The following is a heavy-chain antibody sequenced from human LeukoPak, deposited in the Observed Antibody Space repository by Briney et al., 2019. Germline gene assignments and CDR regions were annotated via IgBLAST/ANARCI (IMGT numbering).Heavy chain of an antibody. D-gene: IGHD2-15*01. V-gene: IGHV3-48*03. CDR1: GFTFSSYE. J-gene: IGHJ4*02. CDR2: ISSSGSTI. Sequence: GGSLRLSCAASGFTFSSYEMNWVRQAPGKGLEWVSYISSSGSTIYYADSVKGRFTISRDNAKNSPYLQMNSLRAEDTAVYYCASLAAATVDYWGQGTLVTVSS. CDR3: ASLAAATVDY.